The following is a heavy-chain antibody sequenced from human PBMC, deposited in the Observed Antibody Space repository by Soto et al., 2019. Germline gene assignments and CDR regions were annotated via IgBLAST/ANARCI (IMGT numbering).Heavy chain of an antibody. CDR3: ALGSSSSRRYYYYGMDV. D-gene: IGHD6-13*01. CDR2: ISGSGGST. J-gene: IGHJ6*02. V-gene: IGHV3-23*01. CDR1: GFTFSSYA. Sequence: EVQLLESGGGLVQPGGSLRFSCAASGFTFSSYAMSWVRQAPGKGLEWVSAISGSGGSTYYADSVKGRFTISRDNSKNTLYLQMNSLRAEDTAVYYCALGSSSSRRYYYYGMDVWGQGTTVTVS.